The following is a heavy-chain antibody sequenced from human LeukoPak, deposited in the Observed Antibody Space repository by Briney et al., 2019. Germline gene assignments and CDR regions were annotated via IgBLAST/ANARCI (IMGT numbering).Heavy chain of an antibody. V-gene: IGHV1-2*02. CDR3: ARVSAIQLWLYYFDY. D-gene: IGHD5-18*01. CDR1: GYTFTGYY. Sequence: ASVKVSCKASGYTFTGYYMHWVRQAPGQGLEWMGWINPNSGGTNYAQKFQGRVTMTRDTSNSTAYMELSRLRSDDTAVYYCARVSAIQLWLYYFDYWGQGTLVTVSS. J-gene: IGHJ4*02. CDR2: INPNSGGT.